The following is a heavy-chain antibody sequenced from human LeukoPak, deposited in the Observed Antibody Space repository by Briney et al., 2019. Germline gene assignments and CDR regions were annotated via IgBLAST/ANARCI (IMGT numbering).Heavy chain of an antibody. Sequence: GGSLTLSCAASGFTFSSYSMNWLRQAPGKGLEWVSSISSSSYIYYAASLKGRFTISRDNSKNSLYLQMNSLRAEDTAVYYCASAGYNWNLFDYWGQGTLVTVSS. J-gene: IGHJ4*02. CDR3: ASAGYNWNLFDY. CDR2: ISSSSYI. CDR1: GFTFSSYS. V-gene: IGHV3-21*01. D-gene: IGHD1-1*01.